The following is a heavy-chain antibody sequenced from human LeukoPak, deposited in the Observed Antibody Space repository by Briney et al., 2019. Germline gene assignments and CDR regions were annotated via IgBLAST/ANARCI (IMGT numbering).Heavy chain of an antibody. Sequence: GGSLRLSCAAPGFTFSAFAMNWVRQAPGKGLEWASLISNSGGSTHSADSVRGRFIISRDNSNNTLYLQMNSLRAKDTAVYFCAKARFSCSSGPCSDHPAVYNGLDVWGQGTTVTVSS. CDR3: AKARFSCSSGPCSDHPAVYNGLDV. V-gene: IGHV3-23*01. J-gene: IGHJ6*02. D-gene: IGHD3-22*01. CDR2: ISNSGGST. CDR1: GFTFSAFA.